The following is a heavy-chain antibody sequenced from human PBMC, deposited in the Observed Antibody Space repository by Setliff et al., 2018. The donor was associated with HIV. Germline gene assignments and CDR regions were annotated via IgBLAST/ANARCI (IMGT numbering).Heavy chain of an antibody. Sequence: ASVKVSCKVFGYNLTELSRHWVRQAPGKGLEWMGGFDPEDGETIYAQKFQGRVTMTEDTSTDTAYMELSSLRSEDTAVYYCATTRLRKGGATFDIWGQGTMVTVSS. CDR2: FDPEDGET. D-gene: IGHD1-26*01. J-gene: IGHJ3*02. CDR1: GYNLTELS. CDR3: ATTRLRKGGATFDI. V-gene: IGHV1-24*01.